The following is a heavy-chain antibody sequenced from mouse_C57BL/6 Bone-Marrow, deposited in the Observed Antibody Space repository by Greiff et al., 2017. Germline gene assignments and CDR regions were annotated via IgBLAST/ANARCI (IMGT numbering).Heavy chain of an antibody. V-gene: IGHV1-61*01. CDR3: ARGGWLLRGFAY. J-gene: IGHJ3*01. CDR1: GYTFTSYW. D-gene: IGHD2-3*01. CDR2: IYPSDSET. Sequence: QVQHQQPGAELVRPGSSVKLSCKASGYTFTSYWMDWVKQRPGQGLEWIGNIYPSDSETHYNQKFKDKATLTVDKSSRTAYMQRSSLTSEDSAVYYCARGGWLLRGFAYWGQGTLVTVSA.